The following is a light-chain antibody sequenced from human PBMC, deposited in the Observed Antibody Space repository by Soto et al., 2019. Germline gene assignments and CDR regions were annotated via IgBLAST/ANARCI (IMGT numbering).Light chain of an antibody. V-gene: IGKV3-11*01. J-gene: IGKJ2*01. Sequence: EIVLTQSPATLSLSPGERATLSCRASQSVSSYLAWYQQKPGQAPRLLIYDASNRATGIPARFSGSGSGTDFTHTISSLEPEDFAVDYCQQRSNWPSFGQGTKLEIK. CDR1: QSVSSY. CDR2: DAS. CDR3: QQRSNWPS.